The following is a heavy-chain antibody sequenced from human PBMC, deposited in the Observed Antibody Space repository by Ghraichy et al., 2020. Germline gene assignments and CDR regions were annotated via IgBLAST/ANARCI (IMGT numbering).Heavy chain of an antibody. Sequence: SETLSLTCTVSGDAISSGSHYWGWIRQPPGEGLEWIGDIYYSGYTNYNPSLKSRVTISVDTSKNHFSLKLSSVTAADTAVYFCVRSPLAAGTRYFDFWGQGTLVTVSS. CDR2: IYYSGYT. D-gene: IGHD6-13*01. CDR1: GDAISSGSHY. CDR3: VRSPLAAGTRYFDF. V-gene: IGHV4-61*03. J-gene: IGHJ4*02.